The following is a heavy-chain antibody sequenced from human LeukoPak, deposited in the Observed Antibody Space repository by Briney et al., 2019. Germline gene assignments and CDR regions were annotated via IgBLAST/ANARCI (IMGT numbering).Heavy chain of an antibody. J-gene: IGHJ4*02. D-gene: IGHD2-21*02. CDR1: GGSISYDY. CDR2: IHYSGAT. V-gene: IGHV4-59*08. CDR3: ATLRGASTAVFDS. Sequence: SETLSLTCTVSGGSISYDYWTWIRQSPGKRLEWIGYIHYSGATNYSPSLKSRVTISVDTSKNQFSLKLSSVTAADTALYYGATLRGASTAVFDSWGQGTLVTVSS.